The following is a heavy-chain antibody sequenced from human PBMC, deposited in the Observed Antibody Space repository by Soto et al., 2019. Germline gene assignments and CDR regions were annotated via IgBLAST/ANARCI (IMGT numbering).Heavy chain of an antibody. Sequence: PAQSITYDLRVENVSRNRAAWNWIRQNPSRGLEWLGRTDYRSNWYKDYAVSVKSRITINPDTPKNQFSLQLNSVTPEDTAVYYCSSCPWDRTIPRTINGSDPWLQGTL. CDR3: SSCPWDRTIPRTINGSDP. V-gene: IGHV6-1*01. CDR2: TDYRSNWYK. D-gene: IGHD2-2*02. J-gene: IGHJ5*02. CDR1: VENVSRNRAA.